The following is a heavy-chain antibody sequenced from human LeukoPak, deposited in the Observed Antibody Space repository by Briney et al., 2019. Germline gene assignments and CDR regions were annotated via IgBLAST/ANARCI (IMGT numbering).Heavy chain of an antibody. CDR1: GGSMSDYY. CDR2: IFYSGST. V-gene: IGHV4-59*08. Sequence: SETLSLTCTVSGGSMSDYYWSWIRQPPGKGLEWIGNIFYSGSTYYSPSLKSRVTISLDTSRNQFSLKLSSVTAADTAVYYCARSNDYYGSGNAFDYWGQGTLVTVSS. CDR3: ARSNDYYGSGNAFDY. D-gene: IGHD3-10*01. J-gene: IGHJ4*02.